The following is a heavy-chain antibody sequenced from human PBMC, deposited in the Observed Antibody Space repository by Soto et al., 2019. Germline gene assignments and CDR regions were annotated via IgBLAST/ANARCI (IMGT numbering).Heavy chain of an antibody. CDR2: INPNGGST. J-gene: IGHJ4*02. D-gene: IGHD3-9*01. CDR1: GYTFTSYY. CDR3: ARGLGLGDY. V-gene: IGHV1-46*01. Sequence: QVQLVQSGAEVKKPGASVKLSCKASGYTFTSYYIHWVRQAPGQGLEWIGIINPNGGSTNYAHNFKGRLTVTRDTSTATGYMELGALTSEVPAVYYCARGLGLGDYWGQGTLVTVSS.